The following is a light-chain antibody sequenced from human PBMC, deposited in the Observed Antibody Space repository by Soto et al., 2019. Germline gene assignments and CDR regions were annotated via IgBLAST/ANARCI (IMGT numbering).Light chain of an antibody. Sequence: QSALTQPASVSGSPGQSITISCTGTNSDVGGYGSVAWYQQHPGKAPKLMIFEVYNRPSGVSNRFSGSKSGKTASLTISGLQAEDEADYYCSPYISNNTRVFGGGTKLTVL. CDR3: SPYISNNTRV. CDR2: EVY. V-gene: IGLV2-14*01. CDR1: NSDVGGYGS. J-gene: IGLJ2*01.